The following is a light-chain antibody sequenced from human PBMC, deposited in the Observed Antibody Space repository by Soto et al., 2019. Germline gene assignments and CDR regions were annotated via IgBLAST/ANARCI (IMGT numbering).Light chain of an antibody. CDR2: GAS. J-gene: IGKJ2*01. V-gene: IGKV3-15*01. CDR1: QSVSSN. Sequence: EIVMTQSPATLSVSPGERATLSCRASQSVSSNLAWYQQKPRQAPRLLLYGASTRATGIPARFSGSGSGTEFTLTISSLQSEDFAVYYCQQYNNWPLYPFGQGTKLEIK. CDR3: QQYNNWPLYP.